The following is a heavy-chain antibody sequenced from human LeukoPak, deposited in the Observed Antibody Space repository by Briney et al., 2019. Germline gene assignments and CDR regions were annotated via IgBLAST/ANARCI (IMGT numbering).Heavy chain of an antibody. V-gene: IGHV4-34*01. Sequence: KASETLSLTCDVYGGSFSGYYWSWIRQPPGKGLEWIGEINHRGSTNYNPSLKSRVTMSVDTSKNQFSLKLSSVTAADTAVYYCARGPLNFDYWGQGTLVTVSS. J-gene: IGHJ4*02. CDR2: INHRGST. CDR3: ARGPLNFDY. CDR1: GGSFSGYY.